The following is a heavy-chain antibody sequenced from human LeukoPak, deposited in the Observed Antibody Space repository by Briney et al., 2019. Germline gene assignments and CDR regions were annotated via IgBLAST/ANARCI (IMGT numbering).Heavy chain of an antibody. D-gene: IGHD3-22*01. J-gene: IGHJ4*02. CDR2: ISYDGSKK. V-gene: IGHV3-30*18. Sequence: GGSLRLSCAASGFTFSSYGMHWVRQAPGKGLEWVAIISYDGSKKYYADSVRGRFTISRDNSKNTLYLQMNSLRAEETAVYYCAKRSLDSSGNYYIDYWGQGTLVTVSS. CDR1: GFTFSSYG. CDR3: AKRSLDSSGNYYIDY.